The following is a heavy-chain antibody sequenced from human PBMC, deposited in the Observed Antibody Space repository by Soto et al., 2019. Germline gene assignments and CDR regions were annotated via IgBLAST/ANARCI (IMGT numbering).Heavy chain of an antibody. D-gene: IGHD1-26*01. V-gene: IGHV4-61*01. CDR3: ARAGLGDGSDY. CDR1: GGSVSSGSYY. J-gene: IGHJ4*02. Sequence: QVQLQESGPGLVKPSETLSLTCTVSGGSVSSGSYYWSWIRQPPGKGLEWIGYIYYSGSTKYNPSLKXRXTXSXXTSKNQSSLTLSSVTAADTAVYYCARAGLGDGSDYWGQGTLVTVSS. CDR2: IYYSGST.